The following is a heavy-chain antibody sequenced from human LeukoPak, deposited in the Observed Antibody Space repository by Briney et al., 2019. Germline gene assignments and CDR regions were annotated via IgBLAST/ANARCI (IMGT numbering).Heavy chain of an antibody. CDR1: GFTFSSYV. CDR2: ISYDGSNE. D-gene: IGHD6-6*01. V-gene: IGHV3-30*04. Sequence: GGSLRLSCAASGFTFSSYVMHWVRQAPGKGLEWVAIISYDGSNEYYADSVKGRFTISRDNAKNSLYLQMNSLRAEDTAVYYCARVAQTPSTRPRWDFDYWGQGTLVTVSS. CDR3: ARVAQTPSTRPRWDFDY. J-gene: IGHJ4*02.